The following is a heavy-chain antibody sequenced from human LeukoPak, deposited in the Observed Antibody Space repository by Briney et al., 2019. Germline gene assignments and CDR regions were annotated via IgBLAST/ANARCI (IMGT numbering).Heavy chain of an antibody. V-gene: IGHV4-59*12. CDR2: IYYSGST. CDR3: ARESSGWYLIDY. Sequence: SETLSLTCTVSGGSISSYYWSWIRQPPGKGLEWIGYIYYSGSTNYNPSLKSRVTISVDTSKNQFSLKLSSVTAADTAVYYCARESSGWYLIDYWGQGTLVTVSS. J-gene: IGHJ4*02. CDR1: GGSISSYY. D-gene: IGHD6-19*01.